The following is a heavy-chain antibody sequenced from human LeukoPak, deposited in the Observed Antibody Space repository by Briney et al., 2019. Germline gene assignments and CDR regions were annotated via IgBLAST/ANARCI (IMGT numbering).Heavy chain of an antibody. CDR1: GGSISSYY. V-gene: IGHV4-59*01. CDR2: IYYSGST. J-gene: IGHJ3*02. Sequence: SETLSLTCTVSGGSISSYYWSWIRQPPGKGLEWIGYIYYSGSTNYNPSLKSRVTISVDTSKNQFSLKLSSVTAADTAVYYCARSLEDSSGYPHDAFDNWGQGTMVTVSS. D-gene: IGHD3-22*01. CDR3: ARSLEDSSGYPHDAFDN.